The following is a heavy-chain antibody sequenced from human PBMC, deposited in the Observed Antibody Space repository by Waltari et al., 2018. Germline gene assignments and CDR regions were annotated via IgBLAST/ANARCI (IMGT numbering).Heavy chain of an antibody. D-gene: IGHD3-16*01. CDR3: ARDKGDAFWYFDL. CDR1: DFSLSYYY. CDR2: ISISSSYT. Sequence: QLVESGGGLVKPGGSLRLSCEASDFSLSYYYMSWIRQAPGRGLEWLSYISISSSYTNYTDSVKGRFTISRNNAKNLVYLEMNNLRPEDTAVYFCARDKGDAFWYFDLWGRGTLVSVSS. V-gene: IGHV3-11*06. J-gene: IGHJ2*01.